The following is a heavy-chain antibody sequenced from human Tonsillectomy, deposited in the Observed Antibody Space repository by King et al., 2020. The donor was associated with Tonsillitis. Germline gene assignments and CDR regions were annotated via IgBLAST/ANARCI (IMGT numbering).Heavy chain of an antibody. D-gene: IGHD2-15*01. J-gene: IGHJ3*01. CDR2: INPNSGGT. Sequence: QLVQSGAEVKKPGASVKVSCKASGYTFTGYYMHWVRQAPGQGLEYMGWINPNSGGTNYAQKFQGRVTMTRDTSISTAYMELSSLRSDDTAVYYCARDRGGYCSGDSCLDAFDVWGQGTMVAVSS. V-gene: IGHV1-2*02. CDR3: ARDRGGYCSGDSCLDAFDV. CDR1: GYTFTGYY.